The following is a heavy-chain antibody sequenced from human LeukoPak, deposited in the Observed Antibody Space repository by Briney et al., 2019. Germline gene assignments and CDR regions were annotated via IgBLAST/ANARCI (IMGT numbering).Heavy chain of an antibody. CDR2: ISRSGDSL. CDR3: AREVVIFPDYYYYGMDV. D-gene: IGHD3-9*01. V-gene: IGHV3-11*01. CDR1: GFPFRDYY. Sequence: KPGGSLRPSCAAPGFPFRDYYMTWIRQAPGKGLEWISYISRSGDSLYYADSVEGRFTISRDNAKNSLFLQMNSLRADDTAVYYCAREVVIFPDYYYYGMDVWGQGTTVTVSS. J-gene: IGHJ6*02.